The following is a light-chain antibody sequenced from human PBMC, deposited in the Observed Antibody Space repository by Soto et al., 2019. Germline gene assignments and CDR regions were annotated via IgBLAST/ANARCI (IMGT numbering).Light chain of an antibody. CDR1: QDLSGW. Sequence: DVPMTQSPSSVSASIGDRVTITCRASQDLSGWLTWYQQRPPKAPKALIYAAGSLQSGVPSRFSGSGSGTAYTLTINGLQTEDFATYYCQQATNFPPTFGQGTTVEI. J-gene: IGKJ1*01. CDR3: QQATNFPPT. V-gene: IGKV1-12*01. CDR2: AAG.